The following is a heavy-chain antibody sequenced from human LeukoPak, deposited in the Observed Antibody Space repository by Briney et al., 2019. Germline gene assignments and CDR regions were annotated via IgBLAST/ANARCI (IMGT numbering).Heavy chain of an antibody. D-gene: IGHD1-14*01. J-gene: IGHJ5*02. CDR3: ARQPTGFPNWFDL. Sequence: PGGSLRLSCAASGFTLGNYVMSWVRQAPGKGLKWVSSIHYIGDSTYYADSVKGRFTISRDDSKSTLFLEMNSLRAEDTAVYYCARQPTGFPNWFDLWGQGAPVTVSS. V-gene: IGHV3-23*01. CDR1: GFTLGNYV. CDR2: IHYIGDST.